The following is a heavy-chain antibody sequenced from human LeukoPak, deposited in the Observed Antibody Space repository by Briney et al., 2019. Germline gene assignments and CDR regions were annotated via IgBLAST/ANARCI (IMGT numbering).Heavy chain of an antibody. V-gene: IGHV3-66*01. Sequence: PGGSLRLSCAASGFTVSSNYMSWVRQAPGKGLEWVSVIYSGGSTYYADSVKGRFTISRDNSKNTLYLQMNSLRAEDTAVYYCARVTNLHYYDSSGYYYWGQGTLVTVSS. CDR2: IYSGGST. CDR1: GFTVSSNY. D-gene: IGHD3-22*01. J-gene: IGHJ4*02. CDR3: ARVTNLHYYDSSGYYY.